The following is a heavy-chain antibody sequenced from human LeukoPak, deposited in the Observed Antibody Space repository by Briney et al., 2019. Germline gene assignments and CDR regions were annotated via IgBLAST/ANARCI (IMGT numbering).Heavy chain of an antibody. CDR3: ARDTYDILTGYYKGAFDI. CDR1: GFTFSGFA. V-gene: IGHV3-23*01. D-gene: IGHD3-9*01. CDR2: IGSDYKT. J-gene: IGHJ3*02. Sequence: GSLRLTCAASGFTFSGFALTWVRQAPGKGLEFVSSIGSDYKTHYSESVKGRFAISRDNSKSTLFRQMNSVRAEDTAVYYCARDTYDILTGYYKGAFDIWGQGTMVTVSS.